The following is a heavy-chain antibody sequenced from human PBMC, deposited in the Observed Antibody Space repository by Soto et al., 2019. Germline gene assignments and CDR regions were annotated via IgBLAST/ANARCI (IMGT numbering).Heavy chain of an antibody. CDR2: IYYSGST. CDR3: AREKGTYYYDSSTPPDNYGMDV. Sequence: SETLSLTCTVSGGSISSGGYYWSWIRQHPGKGLEWIGYIYYSGSTYYNPSLKSRVTISVDTSKNQFSLKLSSVTAADTAVYYCAREKGTYYYDSSTPPDNYGMDVWGQGTTVTVSS. D-gene: IGHD3-22*01. CDR1: GGSISSGGYY. V-gene: IGHV4-31*03. J-gene: IGHJ6*02.